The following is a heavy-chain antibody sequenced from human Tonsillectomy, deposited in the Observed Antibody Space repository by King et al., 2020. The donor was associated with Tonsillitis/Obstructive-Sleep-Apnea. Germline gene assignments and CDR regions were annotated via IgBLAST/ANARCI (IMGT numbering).Heavy chain of an antibody. Sequence: VQLVESGGGLVKPGGSLRLSCAASGFTFSNAWMSWVRQAPGKGLEWVGRIKSKTDGGTTDYAAPVKGRFTISRDDSKNTLYLQMNSLKTEDTAVYYCTPYPDYYYMDVWGKGTTVTVSS. CDR1: GFTFSNAW. CDR3: TPYPDYYYMDV. CDR2: IKSKTDGGTT. J-gene: IGHJ6*03. V-gene: IGHV3-15*01.